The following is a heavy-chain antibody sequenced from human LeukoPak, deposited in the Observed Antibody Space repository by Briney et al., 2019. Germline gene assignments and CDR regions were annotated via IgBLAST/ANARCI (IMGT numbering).Heavy chain of an antibody. D-gene: IGHD2-15*01. V-gene: IGHV1-8*01. J-gene: IGHJ3*02. CDR2: MNPNGGNT. Sequence: GASVKVSCKASGYTFTSYDINWVRQATGQGLEWMGWMNPNGGNTGYAQKFQGRVTMTRNTSISTAYMELSSLRSEDTAVYYCARGLGYCSGGSCYSDAFDIWGQGTMVTVSS. CDR1: GYTFTSYD. CDR3: ARGLGYCSGGSCYSDAFDI.